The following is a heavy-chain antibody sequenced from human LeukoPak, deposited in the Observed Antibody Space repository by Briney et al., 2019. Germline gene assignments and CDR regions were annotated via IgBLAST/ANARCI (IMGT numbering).Heavy chain of an antibody. CDR1: GFTLSDYY. V-gene: IGHV3-11*06. CDR3: ARDLASSSFDY. CDR2: INTVSSYI. D-gene: IGHD5-24*01. J-gene: IGHJ4*02. Sequence: GGSLRLSCAASGFTLSDYYMSWIRQAPGKELEWVSSINTVSSYIKYADSVKGRFTISRDNAKNSLYLQMNSLRAEDTAVFYCARDLASSSFDYWGQGTLVTVSS.